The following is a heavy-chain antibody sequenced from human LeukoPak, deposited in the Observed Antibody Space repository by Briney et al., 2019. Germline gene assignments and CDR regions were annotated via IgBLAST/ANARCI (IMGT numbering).Heavy chain of an antibody. J-gene: IGHJ4*02. CDR2: IWYDGSNK. Sequence: GGSLRLSCAASGFTFNSYGIHWVRQAPGKGLEWVAFIWYDGSNKYYADSVKGRFTTSRDNSKNTPYLQMNSLRAEDTAVYYCARARTTRGFDYWGQGTLVTVSS. D-gene: IGHD4-17*01. CDR3: ARARTTRGFDY. V-gene: IGHV3-33*01. CDR1: GFTFNSYG.